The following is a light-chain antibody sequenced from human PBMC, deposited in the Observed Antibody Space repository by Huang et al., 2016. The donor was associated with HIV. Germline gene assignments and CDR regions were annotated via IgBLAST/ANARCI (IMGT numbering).Light chain of an antibody. J-gene: IGKJ3*01. CDR2: LGS. CDR1: QSLLHSNGYNY. CDR3: MQTLQTPLT. V-gene: IGKV2-28*01. Sequence: IVMTQSPLSLPVTPGEPASISCRSSQSLLHSNGYNYLYWYLQRPGQSPHLLIYLGSKRASGVPDRISGSGSGTDFTLKISKVEAEDVGIYYCMQTLQTPLTFGPGTKVDIK.